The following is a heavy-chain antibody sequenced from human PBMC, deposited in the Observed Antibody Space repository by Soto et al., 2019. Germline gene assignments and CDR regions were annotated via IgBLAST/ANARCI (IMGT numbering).Heavy chain of an antibody. D-gene: IGHD3-3*01. CDR1: GFTFGYYY. CDR3: ASAHRFLHDNWFDP. J-gene: IGHJ5*02. V-gene: IGHV3-11*01. Sequence: GGSLRLSCAASGFTFGYYYMSWIRQAPGKGLEWVSYISSSGSTIYYADSAKGRFTISRDNAKNSLYLQMNSLRAEDTAVYYCASAHRFLHDNWFDPWGQGTLVTVSS. CDR2: ISSSGSTI.